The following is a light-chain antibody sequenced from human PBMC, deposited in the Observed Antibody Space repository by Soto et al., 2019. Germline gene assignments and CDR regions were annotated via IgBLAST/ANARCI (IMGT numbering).Light chain of an antibody. CDR1: SPNIGNNY. CDR3: GTWDSSLSPAV. J-gene: IGLJ7*01. Sequence: QSVLTQPPSVSAAPGQKVTISCSGSSPNIGNNYVSWYQQLPGTAPKLLIYDNNKRPSGIPDRFSGSKSGTSATLGITGLQTGDEADYYCGTWDSSLSPAVFGGGTQLTVL. V-gene: IGLV1-51*01. CDR2: DNN.